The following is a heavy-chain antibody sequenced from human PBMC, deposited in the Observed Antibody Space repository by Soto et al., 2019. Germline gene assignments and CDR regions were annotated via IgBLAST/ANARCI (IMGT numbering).Heavy chain of an antibody. CDR1: GYTLINYY. Sequence: ASVKVSCKASGYTLINYYMHWVRQAPGQGLEWMGIMNPNGGSTTYAQKFQGRVTLTRDTSTNTVNMGLSSLRSEDTAVYYCAREKWLVRRHAPFDIWGQGTMVTVSS. V-gene: IGHV1-46*01. J-gene: IGHJ3*02. CDR2: MNPNGGST. D-gene: IGHD6-19*01. CDR3: AREKWLVRRHAPFDI.